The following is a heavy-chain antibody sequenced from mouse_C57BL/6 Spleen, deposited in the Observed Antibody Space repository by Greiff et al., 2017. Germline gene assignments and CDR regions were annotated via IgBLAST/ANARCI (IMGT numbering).Heavy chain of an antibody. CDR2: INPGSGGT. V-gene: IGHV1-54*01. CDR3: ARYDYDRGYAMDY. D-gene: IGHD2-4*01. CDR1: GYAFTNYL. Sequence: VQLVESGAELVRPGTSVKVSCKASGYAFTNYLIEWVKQRPGQGLEWIGVINPGSGGTNYNEKFKGKATLTADKSSSTAYMQLSSLTSEDSAVYFCARYDYDRGYAMDYWGQGTSVTVSS. J-gene: IGHJ4*01.